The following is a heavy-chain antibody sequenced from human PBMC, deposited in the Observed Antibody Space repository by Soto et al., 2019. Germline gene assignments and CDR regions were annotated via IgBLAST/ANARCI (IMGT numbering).Heavy chain of an antibody. D-gene: IGHD4-17*01. J-gene: IGHJ6*03. Sequence: QLQLQESGPGLVKPSETLSLTCTVSGGSISSSSYYWGWIRQPPGKGLEWIGSIYYSGSTYYNPSLKSRVTISVDTSKNQFSLKLSSVTAADTAVYYCARTAKGDAYSREDYGDYGSYYYYYMDVWGKGTTVTVSS. CDR1: GGSISSSSYY. V-gene: IGHV4-39*01. CDR3: ARTAKGDAYSREDYGDYGSYYYYYMDV. CDR2: IYYSGST.